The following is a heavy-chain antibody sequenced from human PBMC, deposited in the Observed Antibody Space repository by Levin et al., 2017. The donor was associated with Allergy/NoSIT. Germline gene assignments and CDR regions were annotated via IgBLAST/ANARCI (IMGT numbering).Heavy chain of an antibody. CDR3: ARELSSSDAFDF. V-gene: IGHV3-11*05. CDR1: GFAFSDYY. Sequence: PGGSLRLSCAASGFAFSDYYMSWIRQAPGKGLEWLSYITSSSTYKKYADSVKGRFTISRDNTKNLLYLQMDSLGAEDTAVYFCARELSSSDAFDFWGQGTMVTVSS. J-gene: IGHJ3*01. CDR2: ITSSSTYK.